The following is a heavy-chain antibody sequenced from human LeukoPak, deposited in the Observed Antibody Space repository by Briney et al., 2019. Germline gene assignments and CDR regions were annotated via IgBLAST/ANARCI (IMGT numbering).Heavy chain of an antibody. CDR1: GYILTELS. J-gene: IGHJ4*02. D-gene: IGHD3-10*01. CDR3: AKSKFGTMVRGVIGY. CDR2: ISWNSGSI. V-gene: IGHV3-9*01. Sequence: SCKVSGYILTELSMHWVRQAPGKGLEWVSGISWNSGSIGYADSVKGRFTISRDNAKNSLYLQMNSLRAEDTALYHCAKSKFGTMVRGVIGYWGQGTLVTVSS.